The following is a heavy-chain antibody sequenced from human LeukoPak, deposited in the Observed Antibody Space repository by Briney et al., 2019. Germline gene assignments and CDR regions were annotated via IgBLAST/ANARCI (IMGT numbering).Heavy chain of an antibody. D-gene: IGHD6-13*01. Sequence: GESLQISCKGSGYGVTRYWIGWVRQMPGKGLERLGIIYPDDSDTRYSPSFRGQITISADKSITTAYLQWGSLKASDTAMYYCARPQIDGSSWSYWGQGTLVTVSS. V-gene: IGHV5-51*01. CDR1: GYGVTRYW. J-gene: IGHJ4*02. CDR3: ARPQIDGSSWSY. CDR2: IYPDDSDT.